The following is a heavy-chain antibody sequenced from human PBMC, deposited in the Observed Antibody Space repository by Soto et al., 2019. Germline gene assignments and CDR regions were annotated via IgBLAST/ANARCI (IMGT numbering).Heavy chain of an antibody. CDR3: ARAGPRWSRYFGYCSSTSCGYYFDY. V-gene: IGHV1-2*04. J-gene: IGHJ4*02. Sequence: ASVKVSCKASGYTFTGYYMHWVRQAPGQGLEWMGWINPNSGGTNYAQKFQGWVTMTRDTSIRTAYMELSRLGSDDTAVYYCARAGPRWSRYFGYCSSTSCGYYFDYWGQGTLVTVSS. D-gene: IGHD2-2*01. CDR1: GYTFTGYY. CDR2: INPNSGGT.